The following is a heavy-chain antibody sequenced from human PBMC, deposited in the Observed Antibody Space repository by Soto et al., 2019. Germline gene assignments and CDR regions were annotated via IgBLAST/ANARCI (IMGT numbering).Heavy chain of an antibody. CDR2: VNWDGAST. J-gene: IGHJ4*02. V-gene: IGHV3-9*01. CDR3: VQDKSLETRGPAPSDH. CDR1: GFSFDDDG. D-gene: IGHD3-3*01. Sequence: GGSLRLSCAASGFSFDDDGMHWVRQVPGKGLEWVSGVNWDGASTGYADSVKGRFTISRDNAKGSVCLQMNSLRPDDTAIYYCVQDKSLETRGPAPSDHWGQGTLVTVSS.